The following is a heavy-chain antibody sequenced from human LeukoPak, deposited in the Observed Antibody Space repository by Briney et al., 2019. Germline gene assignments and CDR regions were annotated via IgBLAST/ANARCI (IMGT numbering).Heavy chain of an antibody. V-gene: IGHV4-30-2*01. CDR1: GGSISSGGYS. D-gene: IGHD4-17*01. J-gene: IGHJ4*02. Sequence: SETLSLTCAVSGGSISSGGYSWSWIRQPAGKGLGWIGYIYHSESTYYIPSLKSRVTISVDRSKNQFSLKLSSVTAADTAGYYCASYGYFVHYFDYWGQGTLVTVSS. CDR3: ASYGYFVHYFDY. CDR2: IYHSEST.